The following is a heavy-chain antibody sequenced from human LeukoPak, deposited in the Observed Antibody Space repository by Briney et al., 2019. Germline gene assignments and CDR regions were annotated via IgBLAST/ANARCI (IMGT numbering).Heavy chain of an antibody. Sequence: PSETLSLACTVSGASIRSGDYYWSWIRQPPGKGLEWIGYIYDSGSTYYNPSLKSRITISVDTSENRFSLKLSSVTATDTAVYYCARDCSGGSCYGAFDIWGQGTMVTVSS. D-gene: IGHD2-15*01. CDR3: ARDCSGGSCYGAFDI. J-gene: IGHJ3*02. CDR1: GASIRSGDYY. V-gene: IGHV4-30-4*01. CDR2: IYDSGST.